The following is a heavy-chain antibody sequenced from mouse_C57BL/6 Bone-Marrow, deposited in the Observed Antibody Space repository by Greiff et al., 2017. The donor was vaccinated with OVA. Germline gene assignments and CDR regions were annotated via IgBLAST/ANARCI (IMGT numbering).Heavy chain of an antibody. D-gene: IGHD2-5*01. CDR1: GFTFSSYA. Sequence: EVQVVESGGGLVKPGGSLKLSCAASGFTFSSYAMSWVRQTPEKRLEWVATISDGGSYTYYPDNVKGRFTISRDNAKNNLYLQMSHLKSEDTAMYYCATSYYSNYGAMDYWGQGTSVTVSS. V-gene: IGHV5-4*01. CDR2: ISDGGSYT. CDR3: ATSYYSNYGAMDY. J-gene: IGHJ4*01.